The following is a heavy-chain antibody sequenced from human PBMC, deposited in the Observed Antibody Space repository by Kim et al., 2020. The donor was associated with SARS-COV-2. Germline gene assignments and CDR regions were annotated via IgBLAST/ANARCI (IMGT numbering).Heavy chain of an antibody. V-gene: IGHV4-39*01. CDR2: FTYSGST. Sequence: SETLSLTCTVSGGSISSNTYYWDWIRQPPGKGLEWIGSFTYSGSTYYNPSLKSRGTISVDTSKNQFSLKLRSVTAADTAVYYCARRPRRELLDNWFDPWGQGTLVTVSS. CDR3: ARRPRRELLDNWFDP. D-gene: IGHD1-7*01. CDR1: GGSISSNTYY. J-gene: IGHJ5*02.